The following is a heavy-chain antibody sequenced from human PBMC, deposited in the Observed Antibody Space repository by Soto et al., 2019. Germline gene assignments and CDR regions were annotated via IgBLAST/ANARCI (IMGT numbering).Heavy chain of an antibody. D-gene: IGHD2-15*01. CDR2: IWYDGSNK. Sequence: TGGSLRLSCAASGFTFSSYGMHWVRQAPGKGLEWVAVIWYDGSNKYYADSVKGRFTISRDNSKNTLYLQMNSLRAEDTAVYYCAGXYCSGGSCYMDLYGMDVWGQGTTVTVSS. V-gene: IGHV3-33*01. J-gene: IGHJ6*02. CDR3: AGXYCSGGSCYMDLYGMDV. CDR1: GFTFSSYG.